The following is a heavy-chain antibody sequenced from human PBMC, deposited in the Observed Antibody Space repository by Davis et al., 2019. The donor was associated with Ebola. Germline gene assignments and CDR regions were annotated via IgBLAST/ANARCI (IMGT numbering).Heavy chain of an antibody. D-gene: IGHD1-14*01. CDR2: ISWDSGTI. CDR3: AREVRYDYYGMDV. J-gene: IGHJ6*02. V-gene: IGHV3-48*02. CDR1: GFTFSSYA. Sequence: GESLKISCSASGFTFSSYAMSWVRQAPGKGLEWVSGISWDSGTIGYADSVKGRFTISRDNAKNSLYLQMNSLRDEDTAVYYCAREVRYDYYGMDVWGQGTTVTVSS.